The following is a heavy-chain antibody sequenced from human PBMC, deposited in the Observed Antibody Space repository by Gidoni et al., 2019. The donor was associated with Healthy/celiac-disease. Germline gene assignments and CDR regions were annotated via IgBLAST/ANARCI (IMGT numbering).Heavy chain of an antibody. CDR1: GYSFTSYW. Sequence: EVQLVPSGAAVKKPGESLKISCTGSGYSFTSYWIGWVRQMPGKGLEWMGIIYPGDSDTRYSPSFQGQVTISADKSISTAYLQWSSLKASETAMYYCARRIAGTENYCDYWGQGTLVTVSS. D-gene: IGHD2-15*01. CDR3: ARRIAGTENYCDY. J-gene: IGHJ4*02. CDR2: IYPGDSDT. V-gene: IGHV5-51*01.